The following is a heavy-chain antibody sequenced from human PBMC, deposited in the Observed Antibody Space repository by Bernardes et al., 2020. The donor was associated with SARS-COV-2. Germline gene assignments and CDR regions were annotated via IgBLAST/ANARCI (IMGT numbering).Heavy chain of an antibody. CDR3: AVQRGYSSGWYPFDY. CDR2: ISSSSSYI. Sequence: GGSLRLSCAASGFTFSSYSMNWVRQAPGKGLEWVSSISSSSSYIYYADSVKGRFTISRDNAKNSLYLQMNSLRAEDTAVYYCAVQRGYSSGWYPFDYWGQGTLVTVSS. CDR1: GFTFSSYS. D-gene: IGHD6-19*01. V-gene: IGHV3-21*01. J-gene: IGHJ4*02.